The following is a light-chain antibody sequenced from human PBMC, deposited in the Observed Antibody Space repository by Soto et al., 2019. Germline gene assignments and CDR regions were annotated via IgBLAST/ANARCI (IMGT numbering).Light chain of an antibody. CDR2: KAS. Sequence: DVQMTQSPSTLSASVGDRVTISCRASQRISWWLAWYQQKPGKAPKLLIYKASSLQSGVPSRFSGSGSGTEFTLTISSLQPDDFATYYCQQYHSYPFTFGPGTRVDIK. J-gene: IGKJ3*01. V-gene: IGKV1-5*03. CDR1: QRISWW. CDR3: QQYHSYPFT.